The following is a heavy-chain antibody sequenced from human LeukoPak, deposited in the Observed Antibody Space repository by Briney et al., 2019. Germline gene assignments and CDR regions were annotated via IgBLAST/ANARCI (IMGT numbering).Heavy chain of an antibody. Sequence: GGSLRLSCAASGFSLDDYVMHWVRQAPGKGLEWVSLISWDGGSTYYADSVKGRFTISRDNSKNSLYLQMNSLRAEDTALYYCAKDIRGSTSWYGLDYWGQGTLVTVSS. D-gene: IGHD6-13*01. CDR1: GFSLDDYV. CDR2: ISWDGGST. J-gene: IGHJ4*02. CDR3: AKDIRGSTSWYGLDY. V-gene: IGHV3-43D*03.